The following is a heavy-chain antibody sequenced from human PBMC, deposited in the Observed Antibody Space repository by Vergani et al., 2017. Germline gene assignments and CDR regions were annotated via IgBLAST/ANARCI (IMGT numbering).Heavy chain of an antibody. CDR1: GGSISSSSYY. V-gene: IGHV4-39*07. J-gene: IGHJ5*02. Sequence: QLQLQESGPGLVKPSETLSLTCTVSGGSISSSSYYWGWIRQPPGKGMEWIGSIYYSGSNYYNPSLKSRVTILVDTAKNQYSLKLSSVTAADTAVYYCAGSLTRVGAGWFDPWGQGTLVTVSS. CDR3: AGSLTRVGAGWFDP. D-gene: IGHD4-11*01. CDR2: IYYSGSN.